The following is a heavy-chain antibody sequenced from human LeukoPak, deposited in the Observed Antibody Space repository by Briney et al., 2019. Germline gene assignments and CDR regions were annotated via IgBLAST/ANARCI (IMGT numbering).Heavy chain of an antibody. J-gene: IGHJ3*01. Sequence: SETLSLTCAVSTDSFSSHFWTWIRQSPGKGLEWIGYISYIGSTNYNPSLKSRVTIPIDTSKNQFSLKLRSVTAADTAVYYCARDLVTVTKGFDVWGQGTMVSVSS. V-gene: IGHV4-59*11. CDR1: TDSFSSHF. D-gene: IGHD4-17*01. CDR2: ISYIGST. CDR3: ARDLVTVTKGFDV.